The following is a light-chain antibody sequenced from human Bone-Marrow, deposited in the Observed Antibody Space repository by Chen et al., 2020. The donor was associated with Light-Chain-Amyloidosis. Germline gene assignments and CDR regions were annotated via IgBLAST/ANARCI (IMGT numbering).Light chain of an antibody. V-gene: IGLV2-14*03. Sequence: QSALTQPASVSASPGQSITIYCTGSSSDVGGYDYVSWYQQHPGKAPKLLIYDVRIRPSGVSNRFSGSKSGNTASLAISGLLTEDEAAYYCSSYTSSGAPVVFGGGTKLTVL. CDR1: SSDVGGYDY. J-gene: IGLJ2*01. CDR2: DVR. CDR3: SSYTSSGAPVV.